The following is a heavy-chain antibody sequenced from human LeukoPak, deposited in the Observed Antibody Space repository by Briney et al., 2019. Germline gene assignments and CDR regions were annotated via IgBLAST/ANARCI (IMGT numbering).Heavy chain of an antibody. CDR1: GGSFSGYY. V-gene: IGHV4-34*01. CDR2: IKHSGST. CDR3: ARDSITMVRGKHYFDY. Sequence: PSETLSLTCAVYGGSFSGYYWSWIRQPPGKGLEWIGEIKHSGSTNYNPSLKSRVTISVDTSKNQFSLKLSSVTAADTAVYYCARDSITMVRGKHYFDYWGQGTLVTVSS. J-gene: IGHJ4*02. D-gene: IGHD3-10*01.